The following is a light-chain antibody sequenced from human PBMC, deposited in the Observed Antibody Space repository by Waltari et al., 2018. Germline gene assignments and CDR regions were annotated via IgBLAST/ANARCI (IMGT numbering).Light chain of an antibody. V-gene: IGKV4-1*01. CDR3: QQYYSVPYT. CDR2: WAS. CDR1: KSILYSSNNKNH. J-gene: IGKJ2*01. Sequence: DIVMTQSPDSLAVSLGERATINCKSSKSILYSSNNKNHLAWYQQKPGHPPVFLIYWASTRESAVTDRFTGSGSATEFTFSISSLQAEDVAVYYCQQYYSVPYTFGQGTKLEIK.